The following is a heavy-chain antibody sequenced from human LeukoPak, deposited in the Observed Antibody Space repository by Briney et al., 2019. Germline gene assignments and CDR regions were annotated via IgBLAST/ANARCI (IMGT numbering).Heavy chain of an antibody. D-gene: IGHD6-6*01. CDR1: GFTFSDYY. CDR2: ISYDGSNK. V-gene: IGHV3-30*18. Sequence: GGSLRLSCAASGFTFSDYYMSWIRQAPGKGLEWVAVISYDGSNKYYADSVKGRFTISRDNSKNTLYLQMNSLRAEDTAVYYCAKDSRERTYSSSSGLDYWGQGTLVTVSS. J-gene: IGHJ4*02. CDR3: AKDSRERTYSSSSGLDY.